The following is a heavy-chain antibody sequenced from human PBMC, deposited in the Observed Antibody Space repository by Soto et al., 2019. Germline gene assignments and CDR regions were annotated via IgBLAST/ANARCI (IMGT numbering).Heavy chain of an antibody. CDR1: VYTLTELS. V-gene: IGHV1-24*01. Sequence: ASVKVSCKVSVYTLTELSMHWVRQAPGKGLEWMGGFDPEDGETIYAQKFQGRVTMTEDTSTDTAYMELSSLRSEYTAVYYCATSRHADTAMSTDYYYGMDVWGQGTTVTVSS. D-gene: IGHD5-18*01. J-gene: IGHJ6*02. CDR2: FDPEDGET. CDR3: ATSRHADTAMSTDYYYGMDV.